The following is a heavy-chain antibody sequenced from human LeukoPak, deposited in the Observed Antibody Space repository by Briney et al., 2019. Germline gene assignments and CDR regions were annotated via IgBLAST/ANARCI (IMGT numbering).Heavy chain of an antibody. CDR2: IYTPGST. Sequence: SETLSLTCTVSGGSISSDSYYWGWIRQPAGKGLEWIGHIYTPGSTNYNPSLKSRVTISVDTSKNQFSLKLSSVTAADTAVYYCARTPVRRFWSGYDYWGQGTLVTDSS. V-gene: IGHV4-61*09. CDR1: GGSISSDSYY. J-gene: IGHJ4*02. CDR3: ARTPVRRFWSGYDY. D-gene: IGHD3-3*01.